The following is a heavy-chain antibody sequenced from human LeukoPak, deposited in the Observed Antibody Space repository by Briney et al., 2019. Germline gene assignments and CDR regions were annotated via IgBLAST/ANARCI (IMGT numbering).Heavy chain of an antibody. CDR1: GFTFSSYG. J-gene: IGHJ4*02. D-gene: IGHD1-26*01. Sequence: GGSLRLSCAASGFTFSSYGMHWVRQAPGKGLEWVSGISWNSGSIGYADSVKGRFTISRDNAKNSLYLQMNSLRAEDTALYYCAKTHREWELLGEFNYWGQGTLVTVSS. V-gene: IGHV3-9*01. CDR2: ISWNSGSI. CDR3: AKTHREWELLGEFNY.